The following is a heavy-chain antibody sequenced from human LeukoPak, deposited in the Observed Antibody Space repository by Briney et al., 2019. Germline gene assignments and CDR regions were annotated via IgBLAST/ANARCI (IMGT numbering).Heavy chain of an antibody. V-gene: IGHV4-39*07. CDR1: GGSIRSSYYY. CDR3: ASLLAMVNY. CDR2: IYDSGST. J-gene: IGHJ4*02. D-gene: IGHD5-18*01. Sequence: SETLSLTCTVSGGSIRSSYYYWGWIRQPPGKGLEWIGSIYDSGSTYYNPSLKSRVTISVDTSKNQFSLKLSSVTAADTAVYYCASLLAMVNYWGQGTLVTVSS.